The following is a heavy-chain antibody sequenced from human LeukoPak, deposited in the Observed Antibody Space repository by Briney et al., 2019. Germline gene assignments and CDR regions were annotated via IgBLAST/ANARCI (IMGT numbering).Heavy chain of an antibody. J-gene: IGHJ4*02. CDR2: ISSSSSTI. CDR3: AQDRAWGAYAY. D-gene: IGHD2-21*01. Sequence: GGSLRLSCAASGFTFSSYSMNWVRQAPGKGLEWVSHISSSSSTIYYADSVKGRFTISRDNAKNSLYLQMNSLRAEDTAIYHCAQDRAWGAYAYWGQGALVTVSS. CDR1: GFTFSSYS. V-gene: IGHV3-48*01.